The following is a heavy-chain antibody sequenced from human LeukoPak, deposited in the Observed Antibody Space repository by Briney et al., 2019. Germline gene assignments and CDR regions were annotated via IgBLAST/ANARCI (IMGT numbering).Heavy chain of an antibody. V-gene: IGHV3-23*01. Sequence: HPGGSLRLSCAASGLTFSSYAMSWVRQAPGKGLEWVSVISATATYYADSVKGRFTISRDTSRNTLYLQMNSLRADDTAVYYCAKGQGSGSYPFDYWGQGTLVTVSS. CDR2: ISATAT. D-gene: IGHD3-16*02. J-gene: IGHJ4*02. CDR1: GLTFSSYA. CDR3: AKGQGSGSYPFDY.